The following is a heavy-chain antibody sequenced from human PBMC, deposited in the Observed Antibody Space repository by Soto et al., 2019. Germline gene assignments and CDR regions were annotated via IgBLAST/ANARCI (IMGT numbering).Heavy chain of an antibody. J-gene: IGHJ1*01. CDR2: IHPSGDT. D-gene: IGHD3-22*01. V-gene: IGHV1-46*01. CDR3: VRGYCTTSPCWGDFQF. Sequence: QVQLVQSGAELKKPGASVKVACKASGYKFTTYFIHWVRQAPGQGLEWMGMIHPSGDTGYAQKFRGRVTMTTDTSTPTAYRELRNLTSEDTAVYFSVRGYCTTSPCWGDFQFWGQGTLVTVSS. CDR1: GYKFTTYF.